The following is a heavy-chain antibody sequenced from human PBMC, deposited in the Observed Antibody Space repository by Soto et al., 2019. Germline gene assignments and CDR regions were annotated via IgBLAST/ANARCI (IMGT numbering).Heavy chain of an antibody. J-gene: IGHJ4*02. CDR2: IYYSGST. CDR3: ASRTTGYCSGGSCSQGDY. D-gene: IGHD2-15*01. V-gene: IGHV4-39*01. Sequence: SETLSLTCTVSGGSISSSSYYWGWIRQPPGKGLEWIGSIYYSGSTYYNPSLKSRVTISVDTSKNQFSLKLSSVTAADTAVYYCASRTTGYCSGGSCSQGDYWGQGTLVTVSS. CDR1: GGSISSSSYY.